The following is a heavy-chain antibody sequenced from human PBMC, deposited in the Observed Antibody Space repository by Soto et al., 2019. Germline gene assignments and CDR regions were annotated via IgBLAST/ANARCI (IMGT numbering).Heavy chain of an antibody. Sequence: QVQLVQSGAEVKKPGSSVKVSCKASGGTFRNYPFSWVRQAPGQGLEWMGGIIPIVGIPNYAQKFQGRVTITADESTTTVHMGLSSLRSEDTAVYYCARVLEFRDGYISHFDFWGQGTLVTVSS. D-gene: IGHD1-1*01. CDR1: GGTFRNYP. V-gene: IGHV1-69*01. J-gene: IGHJ4*02. CDR3: ARVLEFRDGYISHFDF. CDR2: IIPIVGIP.